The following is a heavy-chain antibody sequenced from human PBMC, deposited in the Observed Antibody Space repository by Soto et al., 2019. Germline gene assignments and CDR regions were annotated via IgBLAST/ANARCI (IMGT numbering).Heavy chain of an antibody. CDR2: IWYDGSNK. CDR3: ARDRWRTVTTSYYFDY. D-gene: IGHD4-4*01. J-gene: IGHJ4*02. CDR1: GFTFSSYG. V-gene: IGHV3-33*01. Sequence: PGGSLRLSCAASGFTFSSYGMHWVRQAPGKGLEWVAVIWYDGSNKYYADSVKGRFTISRDNSKNTLYLQMNSLRAEDTAVYYCARDRWRTVTTSYYFDYWGQGTLVTVS.